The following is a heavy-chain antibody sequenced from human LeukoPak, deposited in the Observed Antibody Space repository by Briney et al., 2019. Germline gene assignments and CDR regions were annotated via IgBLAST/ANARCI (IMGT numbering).Heavy chain of an antibody. V-gene: IGHV1-46*01. CDR2: INPSGGST. CDR3: ARECHYDYGDYEVWCYFDY. CDR1: GYTFTSYG. J-gene: IGHJ4*02. Sequence: GASVKVSCKASGYTFTSYGISWVRQAPGQGLEWMGIINPSGGSTSYAQKFQGRVTMTRDTSTSTVYMELSSLRSEDTAVYYYARECHYDYGDYEVWCYFDYWGQGTLVTVSS. D-gene: IGHD4-17*01.